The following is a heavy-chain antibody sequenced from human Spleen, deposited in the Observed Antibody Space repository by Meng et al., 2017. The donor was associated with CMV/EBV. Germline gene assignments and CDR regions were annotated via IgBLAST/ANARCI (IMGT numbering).Heavy chain of an antibody. CDR3: ARVGSGSYYMGFFDF. CDR2: IKQDGSEK. Sequence: GESLKISCAASGFTFSNYWMSWVRQAPGKGLEWVANIKQDGSEKYYVDSVKGRFTISRDNAKNSLYLQMNSLRAEDTAVYYCARVGSGSYYMGFFDFWGQGTLVTVSS. CDR1: GFTFSNYW. J-gene: IGHJ4*02. V-gene: IGHV3-7*01. D-gene: IGHD1-26*01.